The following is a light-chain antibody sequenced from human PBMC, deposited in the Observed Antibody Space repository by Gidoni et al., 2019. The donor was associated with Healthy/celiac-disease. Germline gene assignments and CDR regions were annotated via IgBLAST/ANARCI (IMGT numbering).Light chain of an antibody. CDR1: QSIRSY. Sequence: DIQMTQSPSSLSASVGDRVTITCRASQSIRSYLNWYQQKPGKAPKLLIYAASSLQSGVPSRFSGSGSGTDFTLTISSLQPEDCETYYCQQSYSTPPTFGGGTKVEIK. CDR3: QQSYSTPPT. CDR2: AAS. J-gene: IGKJ4*01. V-gene: IGKV1-39*01.